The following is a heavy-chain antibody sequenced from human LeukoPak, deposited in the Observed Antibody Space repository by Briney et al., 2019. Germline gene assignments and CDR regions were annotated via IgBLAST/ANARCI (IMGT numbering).Heavy chain of an antibody. V-gene: IGHV4-38-2*02. CDR3: ARDRYYYDSSARYFDY. CDR2: IYHSGNT. Sequence: SETLSLTCSVSGYSISSGFYWGWIRQPPGKGLEWIGNIYHSGNTYYNPSLKSRVTISVDTSKSQFSLKLSSVTAADTAVYYCARDRYYYDSSARYFDYWGQGTLVTVSS. D-gene: IGHD3-22*01. J-gene: IGHJ4*02. CDR1: GYSISSGFY.